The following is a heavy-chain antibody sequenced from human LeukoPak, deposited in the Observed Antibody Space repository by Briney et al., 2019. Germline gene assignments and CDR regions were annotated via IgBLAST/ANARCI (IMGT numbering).Heavy chain of an antibody. CDR1: GGTFSSYA. J-gene: IGHJ4*02. CDR3: ARHDDFLSAYNY. CDR2: IIPIFGTA. Sequence: VASVKVSCKASGGTFSSYAISWVRQAPGQGLEWMGGIIPIFGTANYAQKFQGRVTITADESTSTAYMELSSLRSEDTAVYYCARHDDFLSAYNYWGQGILVTVSS. V-gene: IGHV1-69*01. D-gene: IGHD3-3*01.